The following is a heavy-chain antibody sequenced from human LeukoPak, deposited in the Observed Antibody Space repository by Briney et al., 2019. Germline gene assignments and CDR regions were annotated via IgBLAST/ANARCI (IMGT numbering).Heavy chain of an antibody. J-gene: IGHJ6*02. CDR1: GFTFSSYA. CDR2: INSDGSIT. CDR3: ARNNGMDV. Sequence: GGSLRLSCAASGFTFSSYAMSWVRQAPGKGLVWVSHINSDGSITSYADSVKGRFTISRDNAKNSLYLQMNSLRAEDTALYHCARNNGMDVWGQGTTVIVSS. V-gene: IGHV3-74*01.